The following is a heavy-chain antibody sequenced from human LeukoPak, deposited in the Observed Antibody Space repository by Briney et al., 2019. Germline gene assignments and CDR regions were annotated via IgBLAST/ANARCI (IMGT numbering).Heavy chain of an antibody. D-gene: IGHD3-10*01. J-gene: IGHJ5*02. Sequence: SETLSLTCTVSGGSISSSSYYWGWIRQPPGKGLEWIGEIHHSGSTNYNPSLKSRVTISVGTSKNQFSLKLSSVTAADPAVYYCARAEAFYYASGTSSHWFDPWGQGTLVTVSS. CDR2: IHHSGST. CDR3: ARAEAFYYASGTSSHWFDP. CDR1: GGSISSSSYY. V-gene: IGHV4-39*07.